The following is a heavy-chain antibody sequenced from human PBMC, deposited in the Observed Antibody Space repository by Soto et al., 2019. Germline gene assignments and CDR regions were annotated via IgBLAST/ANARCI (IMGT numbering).Heavy chain of an antibody. CDR2: FYGSGST. J-gene: IGHJ4*02. CDR3: ARQRAGTGVDF. CDR1: GGSISGYY. D-gene: IGHD6-13*01. V-gene: IGHV4-59*01. Sequence: QVQLQESGPGLVKPSETLSLTCTVSGGSISGYYWSWIRQPPGKGLEWIGYFYGSGSTNYNPSLKSRVTISVDTSNNQVSLRLSSVTAADTAVYYCARQRAGTGVDFWGQGTLVTVSS.